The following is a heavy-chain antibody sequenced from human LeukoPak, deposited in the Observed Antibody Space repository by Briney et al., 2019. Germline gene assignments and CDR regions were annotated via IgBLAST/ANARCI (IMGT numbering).Heavy chain of an antibody. CDR3: ARNYYDSSGGN. V-gene: IGHV3-66*01. CDR1: GFTVSSNY. CDR2: IYSGGST. J-gene: IGHJ4*02. D-gene: IGHD3-22*01. Sequence: GGSLRLSCAASGFTVSSNYMSWVRQAPGKGLEWVSVIYSGGSTYYADSVKGRFTISRDNSKNTLYLQMNSLRAEDTAVYYCARNYYDSSGGNWGQGTLVTVSS.